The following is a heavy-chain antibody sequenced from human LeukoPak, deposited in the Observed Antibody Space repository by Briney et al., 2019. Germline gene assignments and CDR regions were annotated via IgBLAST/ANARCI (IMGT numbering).Heavy chain of an antibody. CDR2: ISGSGGST. V-gene: IGHV3-23*01. CDR3: ARDDAWLQYGN. Sequence: GGSLRLSCAASGFTFSSYGMSWVRQAPGKGLEWVSAISGSGGSTYYADSVKGRFTISRDNSKNTLYLQMNSLRADDTAVYYCARDDAWLQYGNWGQGTLVTVSS. J-gene: IGHJ4*02. D-gene: IGHD5-24*01. CDR1: GFTFSSYG.